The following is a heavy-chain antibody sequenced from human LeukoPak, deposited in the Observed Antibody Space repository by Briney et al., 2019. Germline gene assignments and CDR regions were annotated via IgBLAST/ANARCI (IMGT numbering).Heavy chain of an antibody. CDR2: ISYDGSNK. CDR3: AKVTTRSPGYYYYGMDV. J-gene: IGHJ6*02. Sequence: GRSLRLSCAASGFTFRSYGMHWVRQAPGKGLGWVAVISYDGSNKYYADSVKGRFTISRDNSKNTLSLQMNSLRAEDTAVYYCAKVTTRSPGYYYYGMDVWGQGTTVTVSS. V-gene: IGHV3-30*18. CDR1: GFTFRSYG. D-gene: IGHD2/OR15-2a*01.